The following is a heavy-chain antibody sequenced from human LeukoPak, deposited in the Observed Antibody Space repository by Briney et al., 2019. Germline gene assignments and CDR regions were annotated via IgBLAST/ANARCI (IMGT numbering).Heavy chain of an antibody. CDR1: GFTFSSYW. CDR2: INSDGSST. V-gene: IGHV3-74*01. CDR3: ARGAYGDYGFYAFDI. D-gene: IGHD4-17*01. Sequence: GGSLRLSCAASGFTFSSYWMHWVHQAPGKGLVWVSRINSDGSSTSYADSVKGRFTISRDNAKNTLYPQMNSLRAEDTAVYYCARGAYGDYGFYAFDIWGQGTMVTVSS. J-gene: IGHJ3*02.